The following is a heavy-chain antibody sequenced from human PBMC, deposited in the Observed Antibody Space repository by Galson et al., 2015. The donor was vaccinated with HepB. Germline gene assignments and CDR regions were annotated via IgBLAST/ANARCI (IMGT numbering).Heavy chain of an antibody. Sequence: SETLSLTCTVSGGSISSSSYYWGWIRQPPGKGLEWIGSIYYSGSTYYNPSLKSRVTISVDTSKNQFSLKLSSVTAADTAVYYCAREELVGARRFDYWGQGTLVTVSS. CDR2: IYYSGST. J-gene: IGHJ4*02. CDR1: GGSISSSSYY. D-gene: IGHD1-26*01. V-gene: IGHV4-39*07. CDR3: AREELVGARRFDY.